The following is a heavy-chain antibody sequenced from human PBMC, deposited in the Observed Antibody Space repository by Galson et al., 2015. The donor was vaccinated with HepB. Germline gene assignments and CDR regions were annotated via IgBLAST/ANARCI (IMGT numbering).Heavy chain of an antibody. Sequence: SVKVSCKASGYTFTRYGISWVRQAPGQGLEWMGWISAYNGNTNYAQKLQGRVTMTTDTSTSTAYMELRSLRSDDTAVYYCARPHSSWYVGSLGYWGQGTLVTVSS. D-gene: IGHD6-13*01. J-gene: IGHJ4*02. V-gene: IGHV1-18*01. CDR3: ARPHSSWYVGSLGY. CDR1: GYTFTRYG. CDR2: ISAYNGNT.